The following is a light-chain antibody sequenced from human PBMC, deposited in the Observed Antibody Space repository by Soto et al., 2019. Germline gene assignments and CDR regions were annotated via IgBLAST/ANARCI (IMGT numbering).Light chain of an antibody. CDR3: QQSYSTLYT. V-gene: IGKV1-39*01. CDR2: AAS. J-gene: IGKJ2*01. Sequence: DIQMTQSPSSLSASVGDRVTITCRASQSISNYLNWHQQKPGKAPELLIYAASSLRSGVPSRFSGSGSGTDFTLTISSLQPEDFASYYCQQSYSTLYTFGQGTKLEIK. CDR1: QSISNY.